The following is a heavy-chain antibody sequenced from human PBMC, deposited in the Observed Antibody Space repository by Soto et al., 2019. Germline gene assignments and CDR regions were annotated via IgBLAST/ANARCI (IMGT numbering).Heavy chain of an antibody. CDR1: GFTFSSYS. CDR2: ISSSSSTI. CDR3: ARDLTYDYGDYVHY. D-gene: IGHD4-17*01. Sequence: GGSLRLSCAASGFTFSSYSMNWVRQAPGKGLEWVSYISSSSSTIYYADSVKGRFTISRDNAKNSLYLQMNSLRAEDTAVYYCARDLTYDYGDYVHYWGQGTLVTVSS. V-gene: IGHV3-48*01. J-gene: IGHJ4*02.